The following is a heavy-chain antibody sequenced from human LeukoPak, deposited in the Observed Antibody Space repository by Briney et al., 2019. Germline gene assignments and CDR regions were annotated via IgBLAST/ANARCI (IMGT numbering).Heavy chain of an antibody. J-gene: IGHJ4*02. Sequence: GGSLRLSYAASGFTFSSYAMHWVRQAPGKGLEWVAVISYDGSNKYYADSVKGRFTISRDNSKNTLYLQMNSLRAEDTAVYYCARETTVTPETRRFDYWGQGTLVTVSS. CDR3: ARETTVTPETRRFDY. CDR1: GFTFSSYA. D-gene: IGHD4-17*01. CDR2: ISYDGSNK. V-gene: IGHV3-30*03.